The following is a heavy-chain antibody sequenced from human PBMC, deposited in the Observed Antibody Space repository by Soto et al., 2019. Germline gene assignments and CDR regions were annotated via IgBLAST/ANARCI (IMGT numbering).Heavy chain of an antibody. CDR2: INPSGGSA. J-gene: IGHJ4*02. Sequence: ASVKVSCKASGYTFTSYYMHWVRQAPGQGLEWMGIINPSGGSANYAQKFQGRVTMTRDTSTSTVYMELSSLRSDDTAVYYCARDRTSGGLFDYWGQGTLVTLSS. CDR1: GYTFTSYY. CDR3: ARDRTSGGLFDY. V-gene: IGHV1-46*01. D-gene: IGHD2-15*01.